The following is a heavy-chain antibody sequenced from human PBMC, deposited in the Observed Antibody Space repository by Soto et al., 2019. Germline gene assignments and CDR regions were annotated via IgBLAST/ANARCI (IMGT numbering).Heavy chain of an antibody. J-gene: IGHJ6*03. CDR1: GYTFTSYG. V-gene: IGHV1-18*01. CDR2: ISAYNGNT. CDR3: AREYCSSTSCYVYRYYYYMDV. D-gene: IGHD2-2*01. Sequence: ASVKVSCKASGYTFTSYGISWVRQAPGHGREWMGWISAYNGNTNYAQKLQGRVTMTTDTSTSTAYMELRSLRSDDTAVYYCAREYCSSTSCYVYRYYYYMDVWGKGTTVTVSS.